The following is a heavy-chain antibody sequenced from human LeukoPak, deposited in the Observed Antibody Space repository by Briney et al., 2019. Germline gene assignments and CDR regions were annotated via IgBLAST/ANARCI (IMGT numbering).Heavy chain of an antibody. CDR3: ATRIAVAGTGPWASPRRRYYYYGMDV. CDR2: FDPEDGET. CDR1: GYTLTELS. V-gene: IGHV1-24*01. D-gene: IGHD6-19*01. J-gene: IGHJ6*02. Sequence: GASVKVSCKVSGYTLTELSMHWVRQAPGKGLEWMGGFDPEDGETIYAQKFQGRVTMTEDTSTDTAYMELSSLRSEDTAVYYCATRIAVAGTGPWASPRRRYYYYGMDVWGQGTTVTVSS.